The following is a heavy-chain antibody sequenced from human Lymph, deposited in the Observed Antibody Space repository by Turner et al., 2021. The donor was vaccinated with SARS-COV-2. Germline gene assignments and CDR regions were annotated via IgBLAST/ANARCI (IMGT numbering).Heavy chain of an antibody. D-gene: IGHD3-22*01. Sequence: EVQLVASGGGLVMHGGPLILSCAASGFSFSRNSMNWVRQATGKGLEWVSSISSSSSDIYYEDSEKGRFTISRDSAKNSMYLQMNSLRAEDTAVYYCARERYDSSGSESYYFDYWGQGTLVTVSS. J-gene: IGHJ4*02. CDR1: GFSFSRNS. CDR2: ISSSSSDI. CDR3: ARERYDSSGSESYYFDY. V-gene: IGHV3-21*01.